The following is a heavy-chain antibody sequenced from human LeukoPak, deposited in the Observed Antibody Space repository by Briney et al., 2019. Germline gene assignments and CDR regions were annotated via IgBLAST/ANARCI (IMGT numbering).Heavy chain of an antibody. CDR2: ISAYNGNT. V-gene: IGHV1-18*01. Sequence: GASVKVSCKAPGYTFTSYGISWVRQAPGQGLEWMGWISAYNGNTNYAQKLQGRVTMTTDTSTSTAYMELRSLRSDDTAVYYCARGDEPAAINDYRAGHDAFDIWGQGTMVTVSS. D-gene: IGHD2-2*02. CDR3: ARGDEPAAINDYRAGHDAFDI. J-gene: IGHJ3*02. CDR1: GYTFTSYG.